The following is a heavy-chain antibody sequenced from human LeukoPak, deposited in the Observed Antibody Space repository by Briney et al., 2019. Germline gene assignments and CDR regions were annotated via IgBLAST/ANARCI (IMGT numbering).Heavy chain of an antibody. V-gene: IGHV4-31*03. CDR3: ARDSSGYSSLDY. CDR1: GGSISSGGYY. Sequence: SETLSLTCTVSGGSISSGGYYWSWIRQHPGKGLEWIGYIYYSGSAYYNPSLKSRVTISVDTSKNQFSLKLSSVTAADTAVYYCARDSSGYSSLDYWGQGTLVTVSS. D-gene: IGHD3-22*01. J-gene: IGHJ4*02. CDR2: IYYSGSA.